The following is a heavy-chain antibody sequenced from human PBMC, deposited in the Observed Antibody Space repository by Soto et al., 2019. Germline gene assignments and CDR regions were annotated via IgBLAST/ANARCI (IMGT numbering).Heavy chain of an antibody. CDR3: ARDADVLTVSDAFDI. Sequence: QVQLVESGGGLVKPGGSLRLSCAASGFTFSDYYMSWIRQAPGKGLEWVSYIGRSNTYTNYADSVKGRFTISRDNAKNSLYLQMNSLRTEDTAVYYCARDADVLTVSDAFDIWGQGTMVTVSS. CDR2: IGRSNTYT. CDR1: GFTFSDYY. V-gene: IGHV3-11*05. D-gene: IGHD3-9*01. J-gene: IGHJ3*02.